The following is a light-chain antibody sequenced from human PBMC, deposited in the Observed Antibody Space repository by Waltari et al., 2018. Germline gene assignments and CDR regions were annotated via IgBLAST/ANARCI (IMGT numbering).Light chain of an antibody. CDR2: DVS. CDR1: RIDVDSYHY. V-gene: IGLV2-14*03. CDR3: SSYITTNTLEL. Sequence: QSALTHPASVSGSPGQSLTISCTRTRIDVDSYHYVPWYQQHPGKAPKLMIYDVSYRPAGVSNRFSGSKAGNTASLTISGLQAEDEADYYCSSYITTNTLELFGGGTSLTVL. J-gene: IGLJ2*01.